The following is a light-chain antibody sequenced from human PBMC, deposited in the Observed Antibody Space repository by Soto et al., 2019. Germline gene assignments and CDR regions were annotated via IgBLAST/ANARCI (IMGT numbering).Light chain of an antibody. J-gene: IGLJ3*02. CDR2: LNSDGSH. V-gene: IGLV4-69*01. CDR1: SGHSSYA. CDR3: QTWGPGLLV. Sequence: QLVLTQSPSASASLGASVKLTCTLSSGHSSYAIAWHQQQPEKGPRYLMKLNSDGSHSKGDGIPDRFSGSSSGAERYLTIASPQSEDEADYYCQTWGPGLLVFGGGTKLTVL.